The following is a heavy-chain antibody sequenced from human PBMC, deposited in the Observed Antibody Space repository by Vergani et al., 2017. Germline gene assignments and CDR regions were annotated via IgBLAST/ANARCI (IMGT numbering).Heavy chain of an antibody. CDR1: GFTFGYYA. CDR3: VRDQVTMLRGSDALDI. CDR2: IRSKAYGQAT. J-gene: IGHJ3*02. Sequence: EVQLVGSGGDLVQPGRYLRLSCTASGFTFGYYAMDGFRQAPGQGLEWVGGIRSKAYGQATIYAASVKGRFTISRDDSKSIAYLQMNNLQTEDTAMYYCVRDQVTMLRGSDALDIWGQGTMVTVSS. D-gene: IGHD3-10*01. V-gene: IGHV3-49*03.